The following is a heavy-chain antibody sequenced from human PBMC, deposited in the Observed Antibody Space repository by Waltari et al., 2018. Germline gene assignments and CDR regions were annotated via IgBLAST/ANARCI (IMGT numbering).Heavy chain of an antibody. CDR2: MNMGGTIT. CDR1: GFTFCSYR. D-gene: IGHD6-25*01. V-gene: IGHV3-74*01. J-gene: IGHJ4*02. CDR3: VLYSSEFLGDC. Sequence: QLVESGEGLVQPGGSLRLSCADSGFTFCSYRMHWVRQARGKGLVSVAHMNMGGTITNYPDSVKGRFTISRDNAKNTLFLQMNSLRAEDTAVYYCVLYSSEFLGDCWGQGTLVTVSS.